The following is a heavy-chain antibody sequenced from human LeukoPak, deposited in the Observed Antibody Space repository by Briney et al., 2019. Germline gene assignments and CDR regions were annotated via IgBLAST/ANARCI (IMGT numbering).Heavy chain of an antibody. CDR3: AKDSDYYHSSGYYYAYFQH. D-gene: IGHD3-22*01. V-gene: IGHV3-48*02. CDR1: GFTFSSCS. Sequence: GGSLRLSCAASGFTFSSCSMNWVRQAPGKGLEWVSYISSSSSTIYYADSVKGRFTISRDNAKNSLYLQMNSLRDEDTAVYYCAKDSDYYHSSGYYYAYFQHWGQGTLVTVSS. CDR2: ISSSSSTI. J-gene: IGHJ1*01.